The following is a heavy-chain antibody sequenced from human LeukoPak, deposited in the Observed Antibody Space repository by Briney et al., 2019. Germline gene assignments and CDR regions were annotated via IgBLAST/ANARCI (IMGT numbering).Heavy chain of an antibody. CDR1: GYTFTGYY. D-gene: IGHD1-26*01. Sequence: GASVKVSCKASGYTFTGYYMHWVRQAPGQGLEWMGWINPNSGGTNYAQKFQGRVTMTRDTSISTAYMELSRLRSDDTAVYYCARALSSLGVGAELLIDYWGQGTLVTVSS. V-gene: IGHV1-2*02. J-gene: IGHJ4*02. CDR3: ARALSSLGVGAELLIDY. CDR2: INPNSGGT.